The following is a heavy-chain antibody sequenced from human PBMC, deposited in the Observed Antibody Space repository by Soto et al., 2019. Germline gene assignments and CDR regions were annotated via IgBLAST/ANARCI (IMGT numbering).Heavy chain of an antibody. CDR3: ARGLVDGHYFDY. CDR2: INPNGGST. Sequence: GASVKVSCKASGYIFTNYYIHWVRQAPGQGLEWMGIINPNGGSTNCAQKFQGRVTLTRDTSTSTVYMELSSLRSEDTAVYYCARGLVDGHYFDYWGQGTLVTVSS. V-gene: IGHV1-46*03. D-gene: IGHD1-26*01. CDR1: GYIFTNYY. J-gene: IGHJ4*02.